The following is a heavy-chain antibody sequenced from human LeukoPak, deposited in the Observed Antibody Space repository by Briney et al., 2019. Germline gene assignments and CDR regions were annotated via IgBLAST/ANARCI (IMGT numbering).Heavy chain of an antibody. D-gene: IGHD2-21*01. CDR2: ISGTGGAT. Sequence: PGGSLRLSCVASGFSFGNYAMSWVRQAPGKGLQWVSQISGTGGATWYAGFARDRFTIFRDNSKKTLYLQMSSLRVEDTAMYYCVKDPRDTYGTNWFVSWGQGTLLIVSS. CDR3: VKDPRDTYGTNWFVS. CDR1: GFSFGNYA. V-gene: IGHV3-23*01. J-gene: IGHJ5*01.